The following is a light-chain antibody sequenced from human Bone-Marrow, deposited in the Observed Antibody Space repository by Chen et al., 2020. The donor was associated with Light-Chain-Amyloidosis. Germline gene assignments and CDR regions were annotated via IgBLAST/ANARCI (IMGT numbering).Light chain of an antibody. Sequence: VLTQSPATLSLSPGERATLSCRASQSVSTYLAWYQQKPGQAPRLLIYHSSNRATGIPARFSGRGSGTDFTLTINGLEPEDFAVYYCQHRFNWPLSFGGGTRVDIK. CDR1: QSVSTY. CDR2: HSS. CDR3: QHRFNWPLS. J-gene: IGKJ4*01. V-gene: IGKV3-11*01.